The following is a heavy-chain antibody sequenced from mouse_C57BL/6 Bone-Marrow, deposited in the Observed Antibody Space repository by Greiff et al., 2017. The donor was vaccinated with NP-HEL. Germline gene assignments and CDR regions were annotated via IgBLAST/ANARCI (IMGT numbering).Heavy chain of an antibody. CDR1: GYTFTDYT. J-gene: IGHJ4*01. V-gene: IGHV1-78*01. CDR2: IYPRDGST. CDR3: ARKDSSGTGDYAMDY. D-gene: IGHD3-2*02. Sequence: QVQLQQSDAELVKPGASVKISCKVSGYTFTDYTIHWMKQRPEQGLEWIGYIYPRDGSTKYNEKFKGKATLTADKSSSTAYMQLNSLTSEDSAVYFCARKDSSGTGDYAMDYWGQGTSVTVSS.